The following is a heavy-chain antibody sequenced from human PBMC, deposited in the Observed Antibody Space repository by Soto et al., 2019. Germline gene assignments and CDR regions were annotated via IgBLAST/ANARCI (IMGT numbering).Heavy chain of an antibody. CDR3: ARLCRYLESLTGSRQYAFEL. J-gene: IGHJ3*01. V-gene: IGHV4-59*01. Sequence: QVLLQESGPGLVKPSETLSLTCTVSGDSISSSYWSWIRQPPGKGLEWIGYIYYTGSTNYNPSLPSRVTIALVTSKNRFSLDLNCVTAADAAVCYCARLCRYLESLTGSRQYAFELWCPGTMVAV. CDR2: IYYTGST. D-gene: IGHD3-9*01. CDR1: GDSISSSY.